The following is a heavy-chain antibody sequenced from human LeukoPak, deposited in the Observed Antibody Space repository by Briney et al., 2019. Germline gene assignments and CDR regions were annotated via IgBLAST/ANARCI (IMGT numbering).Heavy chain of an antibody. CDR3: AKTYVNIVATNPDY. D-gene: IGHD5-12*01. Sequence: GGSLRLSCAASGFTFSAYGMGWVRQSPGKGLEWVSGMRNVANSIYYADSVKGRFTISRDNSENMLYLQMSSLRVEDTAVYYCAKTYVNIVATNPDYWGQGTLVTVSS. CDR1: GFTFSAYG. V-gene: IGHV3-23*01. CDR2: MRNVANSI. J-gene: IGHJ4*02.